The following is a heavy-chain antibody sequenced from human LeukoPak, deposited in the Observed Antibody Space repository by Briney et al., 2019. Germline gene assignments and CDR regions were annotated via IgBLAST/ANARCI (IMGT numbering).Heavy chain of an antibody. J-gene: IGHJ4*02. CDR3: AKAFVGVVAPPDFDY. Sequence: GGSLRLSCAASGFTFSSYAMSWVRQAPGKGLVWVSAISGSGGSTYYADSVKGRFTISRDNSKNTLYLQMNSLRAEDTAVYYCAKAFVGVVAPPDFDYWGQGTLVTVSS. CDR2: ISGSGGST. D-gene: IGHD2-15*01. CDR1: GFTFSSYA. V-gene: IGHV3-23*01.